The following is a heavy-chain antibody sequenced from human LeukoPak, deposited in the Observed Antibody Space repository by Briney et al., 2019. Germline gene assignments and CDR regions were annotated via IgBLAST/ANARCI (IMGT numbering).Heavy chain of an antibody. D-gene: IGHD3-10*01. J-gene: IGHJ6*03. CDR2: ITSSSSYT. V-gene: IGHV3-21*04. CDR1: AFTFSTYN. CDR3: AKNYYGSGSYPSMDV. Sequence: PGGSLRLSCAASAFTFSTYNMNWVRQAPGKGLEWVSSITSSSSYTFYADSVKGRFTISRDNAKNSLYLQMNSLRAEDTAVYYCAKNYYGSGSYPSMDVWGKGTTVTISS.